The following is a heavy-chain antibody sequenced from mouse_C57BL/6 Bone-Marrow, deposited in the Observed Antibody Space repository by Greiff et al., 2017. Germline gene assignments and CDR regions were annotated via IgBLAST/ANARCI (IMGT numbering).Heavy chain of an antibody. CDR3: ASYEGSRGAGFAY. Sequence: VKLMESGPGLVAPSQGLSITCTVSGFSLTSYGVDWVRQSPGKGLEWLGVIWGVGSTNYNSALKSRLSISKDNYKSQVFLKMNSLQTDDTAMYYCASYEGSRGAGFAYWGQGNVGTGSA. CDR1: GFSLTSYG. CDR2: IWGVGST. J-gene: IGHJ3*01. V-gene: IGHV2-6*01. D-gene: IGHD1-1*01.